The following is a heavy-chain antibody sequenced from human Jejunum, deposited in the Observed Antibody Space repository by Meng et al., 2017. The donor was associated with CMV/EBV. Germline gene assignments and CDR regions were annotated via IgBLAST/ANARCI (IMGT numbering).Heavy chain of an antibody. V-gene: IGHV1-2*02. Sequence: GYYIHWVRQAPGQGLEWLGWINPNSVGTNSAQSFQGRVTMSRDLSISTAYMELSRLTSDDTAIYYCARDEVPAAIMSYYYSYGLSVWGQGTTVTVSS. CDR1: GYY. CDR2: INPNSVGT. J-gene: IGHJ6*02. CDR3: ARDEVPAAIMSYYYSYGLSV. D-gene: IGHD2-2*01.